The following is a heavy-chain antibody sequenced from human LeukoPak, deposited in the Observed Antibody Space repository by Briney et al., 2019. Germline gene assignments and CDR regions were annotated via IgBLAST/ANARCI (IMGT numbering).Heavy chain of an antibody. CDR2: INPNSGGT. J-gene: IGHJ6*02. D-gene: IGHD6-13*01. V-gene: IGHV1-2*02. Sequence: GASVKVSCKASGYTFTGYYMHWVRQAPGQGLEWMGWINPNSGGTNYAQKFQGRVTMTRDTSISTAYMELSRLRSDDTAVYYCARTRLTTGIAAAGTYYYGMDVWGQGTTVTVSS. CDR3: ARTRLTTGIAAAGTYYYGMDV. CDR1: GYTFTGYY.